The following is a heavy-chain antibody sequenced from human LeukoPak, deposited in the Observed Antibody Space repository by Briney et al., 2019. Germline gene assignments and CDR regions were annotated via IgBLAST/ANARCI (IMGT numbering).Heavy chain of an antibody. CDR2: IYYSGST. CDR3: ARGGDRSFDY. V-gene: IGHV4-39*07. Sequence: SETLSLTCTVSDDSISSSNYYWGWIRQPPGKGLEWIGSIYYSGSTYYNPSLKSRVTISVDTSKNQFSLKLSSVTAADTAVYYCARGGDRSFDYWGQGTLVTVSS. CDR1: DDSISSSNYY. D-gene: IGHD3-10*01. J-gene: IGHJ4*02.